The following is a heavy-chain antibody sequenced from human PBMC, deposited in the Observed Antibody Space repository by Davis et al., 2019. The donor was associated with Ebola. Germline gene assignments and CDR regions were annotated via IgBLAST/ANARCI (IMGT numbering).Heavy chain of an antibody. CDR3: VRDSGYYSHDY. V-gene: IGHV3-74*01. CDR1: GFTFSNFH. CDR2: IDPDGTGT. J-gene: IGHJ4*01. Sequence: PGGSLRLSCAASGFTFSNFHIHWVRQTPGKGLAWVARIDPDGTGTNYADSVKGRFTISRDNAKNTLSLQMNSLRVEDTAVYYCVRDSGYYSHDYWGHGTLVTVSS. D-gene: IGHD5-12*01.